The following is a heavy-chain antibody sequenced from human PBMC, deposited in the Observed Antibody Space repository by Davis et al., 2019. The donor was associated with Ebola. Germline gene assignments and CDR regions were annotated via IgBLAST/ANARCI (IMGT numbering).Heavy chain of an antibody. CDR1: GYTFTNYY. D-gene: IGHD3-16*02. V-gene: IGHV1-2*02. CDR3: ARVAVTYYYYYYMDV. J-gene: IGHJ6*03. CDR2: INPKSGDS. Sequence: ASVKVSCKASGYTFTNYYIHWVRRAPGQGLEWMGWINPKSGDSTYAQNFQGRVTMTRDTSIGTAYMDLSRLRSDDTAVYYCARVAVTYYYYYYMDVWGKGTTVTVSS.